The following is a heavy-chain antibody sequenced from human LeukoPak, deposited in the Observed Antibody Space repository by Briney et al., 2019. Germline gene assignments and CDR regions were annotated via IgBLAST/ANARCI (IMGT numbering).Heavy chain of an antibody. CDR1: GDSISSGSYY. Sequence: SETLSLTCSVSGDSISSGSYYWSWIRQPAGKGLEWIGRIYTTGSTNYNPSLKSRVTISVDTSEDQFSLRLSSVTAADTAVYYCARGSLGREVSAFFKNWGQGILVTVSS. V-gene: IGHV4-61*02. D-gene: IGHD5/OR15-5a*01. J-gene: IGHJ4*02. CDR3: ARGSLGREVSAFFKN. CDR2: IYTTGST.